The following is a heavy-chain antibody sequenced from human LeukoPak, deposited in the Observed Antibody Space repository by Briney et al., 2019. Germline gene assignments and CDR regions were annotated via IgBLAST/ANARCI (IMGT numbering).Heavy chain of an antibody. D-gene: IGHD6-19*01. CDR2: IYNSGIT. CDR1: GGSISNHY. Sequence: PSETLSLTCTVSGGSISNHYWGWVRQPPGKGLEWIGNIYNSGITNYNPSLKSRVTISEDTSKNQFSLKLSSVTAADTAVYYCAKATQWLAFDYWGQGTLVTVSS. J-gene: IGHJ4*02. V-gene: IGHV4-59*11. CDR3: AKATQWLAFDY.